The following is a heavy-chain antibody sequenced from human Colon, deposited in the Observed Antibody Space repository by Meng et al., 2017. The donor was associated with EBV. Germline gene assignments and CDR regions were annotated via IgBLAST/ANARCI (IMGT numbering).Heavy chain of an antibody. V-gene: IGHV4-59*08. Sequence: QGPRQASGQGLVKPSEPLSLTCTVAGGSIGSYYCSWIRQPPGKGLEWIGYIYYSGSTNYNPSLKSRVTISVDTSKNQFSLKLSSVTAADTAVYYCARHFINWFDPWGQGTLVTVSS. CDR1: GGSIGSYY. J-gene: IGHJ5*02. CDR3: ARHFINWFDP. CDR2: IYYSGST.